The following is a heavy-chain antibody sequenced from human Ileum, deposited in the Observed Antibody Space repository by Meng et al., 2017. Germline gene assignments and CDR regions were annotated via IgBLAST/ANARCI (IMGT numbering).Heavy chain of an antibody. Sequence: VQRVQAGPEGKKPGASVKFSCKASGDTFTTYAKHWVRQAPGQGLEWMGWINVDNGDTRYSQKFQGRLTITRDTYASTAYLELMSLTSEDTAVYYCARNTVGTTTLDYWGQGTLVTASS. CDR3: ARNTVGTTTLDY. CDR1: GDTFTTYA. D-gene: IGHD1-1*01. V-gene: IGHV1-3*01. J-gene: IGHJ4*02. CDR2: INVDNGDT.